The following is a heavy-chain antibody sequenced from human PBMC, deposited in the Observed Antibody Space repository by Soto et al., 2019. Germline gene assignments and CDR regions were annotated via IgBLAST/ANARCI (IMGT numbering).Heavy chain of an antibody. D-gene: IGHD4-17*01. CDR1: GFTFSSYS. J-gene: IGHJ4*02. CDR2: ISSSSSTI. CDR3: ASLTVTTGSDY. V-gene: IGHV3-48*01. Sequence: EVQLVESGGGLVQPGGSLRLSCAASGFTFSSYSMNWVRQAPGKGLEWVSYISSSSSTIYYADSVKGRFTISRDNAKNSLYLQMNSLGAEDTAVYYCASLTVTTGSDYWGQGTLVTVSS.